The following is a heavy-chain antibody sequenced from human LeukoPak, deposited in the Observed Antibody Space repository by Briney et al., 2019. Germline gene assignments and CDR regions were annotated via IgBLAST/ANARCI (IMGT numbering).Heavy chain of an antibody. CDR3: ARGWAAAGDYYYYYYGMDV. Sequence: ASVKVSCKASGYTLTGYYMHWVRQAPGQGLEWMGWINPNSGGTNYAQKFQGWVTMTRDTSISTAYMELSRLRSDDTAVYYCARGWAAAGDYYYYYYGMDVWGQGTTVTVSS. CDR2: INPNSGGT. CDR1: GYTLTGYY. J-gene: IGHJ6*02. V-gene: IGHV1-2*04. D-gene: IGHD6-13*01.